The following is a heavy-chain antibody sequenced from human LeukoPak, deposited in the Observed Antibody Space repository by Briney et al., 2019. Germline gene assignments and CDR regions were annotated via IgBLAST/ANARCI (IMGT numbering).Heavy chain of an antibody. J-gene: IGHJ4*02. CDR2: INHSGST. Sequence: PSETLSLTCAVYGGSFSGYYWSWIRQPPGKGLEWIGEINHSGSTNYNPSLRSRVTISVDTSKNQFSLKLSSVTAADTAVYYCARDSLNDTVTTHWGQGTLVTVSS. D-gene: IGHD4-11*01. CDR1: GGSFSGYY. V-gene: IGHV4-34*01. CDR3: ARDSLNDTVTTH.